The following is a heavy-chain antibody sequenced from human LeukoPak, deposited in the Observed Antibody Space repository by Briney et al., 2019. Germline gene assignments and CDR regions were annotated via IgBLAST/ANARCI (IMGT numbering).Heavy chain of an antibody. CDR3: ARVGAVAREYYFDY. V-gene: IGHV1-2*02. CDR2: INPNSGGT. CDR1: GYTFTSYG. J-gene: IGHJ4*02. D-gene: IGHD6-19*01. Sequence: ASVKVSCKASGYTFTSYGISWVRQAPGQGLEWMGWINPNSGGTNYAQKFQGRVTMTRDTSISTAYMELSRLRSDDTAVYYCARVGAVAREYYFDYWGQGTLVTVSS.